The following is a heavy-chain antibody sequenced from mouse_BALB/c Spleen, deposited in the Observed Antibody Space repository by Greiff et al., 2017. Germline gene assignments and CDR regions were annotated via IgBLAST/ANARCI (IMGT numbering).Heavy chain of an antibody. D-gene: IGHD1-2*01. Sequence: VQLQQPGAELVKPGASVKMSCKASGYTFTSYWMHWVKQRPGQGLEWIGVIDPSDSYTSYNQKFKDKATLTADKSSSTAYMQLSSLTSEDSAVYYCARGTATHYFDYWGQGTTLTVSS. V-gene: IGHV1-69*02. CDR2: IDPSDSYT. CDR1: GYTFTSYW. CDR3: ARGTATHYFDY. J-gene: IGHJ2*01.